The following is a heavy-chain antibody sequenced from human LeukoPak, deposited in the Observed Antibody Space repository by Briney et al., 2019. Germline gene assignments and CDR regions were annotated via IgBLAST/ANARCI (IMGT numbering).Heavy chain of an antibody. V-gene: IGHV1-69*05. D-gene: IGHD5-18*01. CDR1: GGTFSSYA. J-gene: IGHJ4*02. CDR3: ARGGRGYSPIYSY. CDR2: IIPIFGTA. Sequence: ASVKVSCKASGGTFSSYAISWVRQAPGQGLEWMGGIIPIFGTANYAQKFQGRVTITTDESTSTAYMELSSLRPEGTAVYYCARGGRGYSPIYSYWGQGTLVTVSS.